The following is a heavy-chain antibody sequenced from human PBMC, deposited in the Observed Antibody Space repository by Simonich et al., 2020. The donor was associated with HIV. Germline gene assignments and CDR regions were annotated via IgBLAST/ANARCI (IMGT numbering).Heavy chain of an antibody. Sequence: SGGGLVQPGGSLTLSCAASGFTFSSYSMNWVRQAPVKGLEWVSYISSSSSSIYYADSVKGRFTISRDNAKNSLYLQMNSLRAEDTAVYDCARAGGHLDYWGQGTLVTVSS. CDR2: ISSSSSSI. D-gene: IGHD3-16*01. V-gene: IGHV3-48*01. CDR1: GFTFSSYS. CDR3: ARAGGHLDY. J-gene: IGHJ4*02.